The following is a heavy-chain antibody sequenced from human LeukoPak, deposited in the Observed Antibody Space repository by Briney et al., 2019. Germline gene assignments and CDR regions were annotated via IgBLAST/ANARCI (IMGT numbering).Heavy chain of an antibody. CDR2: IYHRGST. V-gene: IGHV4-38-2*02. CDR1: GYSISNGYY. D-gene: IGHD2-15*01. CDR3: ARQRRDIVVVVAVYFDY. J-gene: IGHJ4*02. Sequence: SETLSLTCTVSGYSISNGYYWGWIRQPPGKGLEWVGSIYHRGSTYYNPSLKSRVTISVDTSKNQFSLKLSSVTAADTAVYYCARQRRDIVVVVAVYFDYWGQGTLVTVSS.